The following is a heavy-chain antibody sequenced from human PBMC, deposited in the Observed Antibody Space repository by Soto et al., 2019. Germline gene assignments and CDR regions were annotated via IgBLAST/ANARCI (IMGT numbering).Heavy chain of an antibody. D-gene: IGHD6-13*01. CDR1: GFTFSNFA. J-gene: IGHJ4*02. CDR3: AKDRGKQLVTYLDY. CDR2: LTGSSGVT. V-gene: IGHV3-23*01. Sequence: GGSLRLSCVVSGFTFSNFAMSWVRQAPGKGLEWVSTLTGSSGVTYYADSVKGRFAISRDNSRNTLSLQMNSLTAEDTAVYYCAKDRGKQLVTYLDYWGQGTLVTVSS.